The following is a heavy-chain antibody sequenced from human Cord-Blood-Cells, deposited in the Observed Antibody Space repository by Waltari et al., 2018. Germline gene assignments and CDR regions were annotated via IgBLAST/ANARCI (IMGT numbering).Heavy chain of an antibody. J-gene: IGHJ2*01. CDR3: ARGCYDFWSGYYTWYFDL. CDR1: GGSFSGYY. CDR2: FNHRLTT. D-gene: IGHD3-3*01. V-gene: IGHV4-34*01. Sequence: QVQLQQWGAGLLKPSETLSLTCAVYGGSFSGYYWSWIRPPPGKVLEWFGEFNHRLTTNGNPSAKRRVTRSVDTSKNQFALKLSSVTAADTAVYYCARGCYDFWSGYYTWYFDLWGRGTLVTVSS.